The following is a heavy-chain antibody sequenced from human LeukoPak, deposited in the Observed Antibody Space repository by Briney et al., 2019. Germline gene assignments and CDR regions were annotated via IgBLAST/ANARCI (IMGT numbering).Heavy chain of an antibody. V-gene: IGHV4-34*01. CDR3: ARSAITYSSSENWFDP. J-gene: IGHJ5*02. Sequence: KASETLSLTCAVYGGSFSDYYWSWIRQPPGKGLEWIGEINHSGSTNYNPSLKSRVTISVDTSKNQFSLKLSSVTAADTAVYYCARSAITYSSSENWFDPWGQGTLVTVSS. D-gene: IGHD6-6*01. CDR1: GGSFSDYY. CDR2: INHSGST.